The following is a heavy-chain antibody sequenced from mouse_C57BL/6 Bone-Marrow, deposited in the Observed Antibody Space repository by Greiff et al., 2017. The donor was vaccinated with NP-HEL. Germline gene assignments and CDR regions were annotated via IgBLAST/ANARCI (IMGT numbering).Heavy chain of an antibody. CDR3: TTLELTGTRGVAY. CDR1: GFNIKDDY. D-gene: IGHD4-1*01. Sequence: VQLQQSGAELVRPGASVKLSCTASGFNIKDDYMHWVKQRPEQGLEWIGWIDPENGDTEYASKFQGKATITADTSSNTAYLQLSSLTSEDTAVYYCTTLELTGTRGVAYWGQGTLVTVSA. V-gene: IGHV14-4*01. CDR2: IDPENGDT. J-gene: IGHJ3*01.